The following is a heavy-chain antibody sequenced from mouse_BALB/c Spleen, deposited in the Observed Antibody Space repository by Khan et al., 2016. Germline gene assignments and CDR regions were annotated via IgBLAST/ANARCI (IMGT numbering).Heavy chain of an antibody. D-gene: IGHD2-1*01. J-gene: IGHJ3*01. Sequence: QVQLVQSGPELKKPGETVKISCKASGYTFTNYGMNWVKQAPGKGLKWMGWINTNTGEPTYAEEFKGRFAFSVETSASTAYLQINNLKNEDTATYFSAAEYYGINCFAYWGQGTLVTVSA. CDR1: GYTFTNYG. CDR2: INTNTGEP. V-gene: IGHV9-3*02. CDR3: AAEYYGINCFAY.